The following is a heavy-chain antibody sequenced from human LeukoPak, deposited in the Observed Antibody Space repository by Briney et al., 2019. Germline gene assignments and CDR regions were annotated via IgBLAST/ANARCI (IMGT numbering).Heavy chain of an antibody. D-gene: IGHD6-19*01. Sequence: SETLSLTCTVSGASMSPYHWGWIRQPPGKGLEWTGYIYYSGSTNYNPSLNSRVTISVDTSKNQFSLGLSSVTAADTAIYYCARAVSGRFDYWGQGTLVTVSS. V-gene: IGHV4-59*08. CDR2: IYYSGST. CDR3: ARAVSGRFDY. CDR1: GASMSPYH. J-gene: IGHJ4*02.